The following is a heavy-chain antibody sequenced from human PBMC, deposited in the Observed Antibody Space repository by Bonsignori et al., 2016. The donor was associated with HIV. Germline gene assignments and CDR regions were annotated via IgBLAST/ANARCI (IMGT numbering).Heavy chain of an antibody. CDR1: GFSFNNYW. D-gene: IGHD3-10*01. Sequence: GGSLRLSCAASGFSFNNYWMHWVRQAPGKGLLWVSHIDGAGITTNSADSVKGRFTISRDNAKNTLYLQMNSLRAEDTAVYYCARDRGFGDFDYWGQGTLVTVSS. V-gene: IGHV3-74*01. CDR3: ARDRGFGDFDY. CDR2: IDGAGITT. J-gene: IGHJ4*02.